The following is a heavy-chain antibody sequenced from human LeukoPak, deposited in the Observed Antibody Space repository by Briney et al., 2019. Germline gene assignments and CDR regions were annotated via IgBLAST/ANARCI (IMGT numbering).Heavy chain of an antibody. V-gene: IGHV4-34*01. J-gene: IGHJ5*02. CDR3: ASLAA. CDR1: GGSFSGYY. D-gene: IGHD3-3*02. CDR2: INHSGST. Sequence: SETLSLTCAVYGGSFSGYYWSWIRQPPGKGLEWIGEINHSGSTNYNPSLKSRVTISVDTSKNQFSLKLSSETAADTAVYYCASLAAWGQGTLVTVSS.